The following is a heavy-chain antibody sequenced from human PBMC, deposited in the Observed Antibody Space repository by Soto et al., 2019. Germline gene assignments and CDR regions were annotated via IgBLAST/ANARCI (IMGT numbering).Heavy chain of an antibody. CDR2: IYYSGST. J-gene: IGHJ4*02. V-gene: IGHV4-31*03. Sequence: PSETLSLTCTVSGGSISSGGYYWSWIRQHPGKGLEWIGYIYYSGSTYYNPSLKSRVTISVDTSKNQFSLKLSSVTAADTVVYYCAREVQPNDYVDYGLDYWGQGTLVTVSS. D-gene: IGHD4-17*01. CDR1: GGSISSGGYY. CDR3: AREVQPNDYVDYGLDY.